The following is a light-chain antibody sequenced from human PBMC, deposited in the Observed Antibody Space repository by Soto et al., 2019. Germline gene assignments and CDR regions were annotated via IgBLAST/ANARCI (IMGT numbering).Light chain of an antibody. CDR3: HQRSNWLI. CDR1: QSVSTY. V-gene: IGKV3-11*01. J-gene: IGKJ4*01. Sequence: EIVLTQSPATLSLSPGERATLSCRASQSVSTYLAWYQQKPGQAPRLLIYDASNRATGVPARFSGSGSGTDFTLTISSLEPEDFAVYYCHQRSNWLIFGGGTKVEIK. CDR2: DAS.